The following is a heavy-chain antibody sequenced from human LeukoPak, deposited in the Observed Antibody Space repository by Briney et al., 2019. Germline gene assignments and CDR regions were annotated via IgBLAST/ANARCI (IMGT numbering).Heavy chain of an antibody. CDR1: GGSFSGYY. CDR2: INHSGST. V-gene: IGHV4-34*01. J-gene: IGHJ4*02. CDR3: ARDPDFWSGYYNFDY. Sequence: KASETLSLTCAVYGGSFSGYYWSWIRQPPGKGLEWIGEINHSGSTNYNPSLKSRVTISVDTSKNQFSLKLNSVTAADTAVYYCARDPDFWSGYYNFDYWGQGTLVTVSS. D-gene: IGHD3-3*01.